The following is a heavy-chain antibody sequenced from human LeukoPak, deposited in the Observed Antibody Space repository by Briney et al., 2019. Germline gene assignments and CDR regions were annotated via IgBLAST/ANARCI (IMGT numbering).Heavy chain of an antibody. CDR2: INPNSGGT. D-gene: IGHD5-12*01. CDR3: ARAGIVATISLDY. V-gene: IGHV1-2*02. J-gene: IGHJ4*02. Sequence: ASVKVSRKASGYTFTGYYMHWVRQAPGQGLEWMGWINPNSGGTNYAQKFQGRVNMTRDPSISTAYMELSRLRSDDTAVYYGARAGIVATISLDYWGQGTLVTVSS. CDR1: GYTFTGYY.